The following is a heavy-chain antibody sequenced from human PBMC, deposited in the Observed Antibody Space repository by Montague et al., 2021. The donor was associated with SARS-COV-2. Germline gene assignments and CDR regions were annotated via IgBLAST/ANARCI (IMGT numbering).Heavy chain of an antibody. CDR3: AKAYMTTVTTLDFDY. Sequence: SLRLSFAASGFTFSSYAMSWVRQAPAKGLEWVSAISGSGGSTYYADSVKGRFTISRDNSKNTLYLQMNSLRAEDTAVYYCAKAYMTTVTTLDFDYWGQGTLVTVSS. D-gene: IGHD4-17*01. V-gene: IGHV3-23*01. J-gene: IGHJ4*02. CDR1: GFTFSSYA. CDR2: ISGSGGST.